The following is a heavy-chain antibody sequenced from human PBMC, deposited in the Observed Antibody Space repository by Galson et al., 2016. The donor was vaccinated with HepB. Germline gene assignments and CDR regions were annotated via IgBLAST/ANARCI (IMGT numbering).Heavy chain of an antibody. CDR3: AKAAGGGYGGDLGGNFDY. CDR2: ISWNSANI. D-gene: IGHD4-23*01. Sequence: SLRLSCAASGFGFDEFGMHWVRQGPGKGLKWVSGISWNSANIGYDDSVKGRFTISRDNAKNSLYLQMNSLGPADTALYYCAKAAGGGYGGDLGGNFDYWGHGILVTVSS. CDR1: GFGFDEFG. J-gene: IGHJ4*01. V-gene: IGHV3-9*01.